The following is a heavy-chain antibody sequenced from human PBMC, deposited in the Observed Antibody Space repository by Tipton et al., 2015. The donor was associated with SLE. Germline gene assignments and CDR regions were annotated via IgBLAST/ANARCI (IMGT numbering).Heavy chain of an antibody. CDR1: GDSISSSTYS. CDR2: IDHSGST. J-gene: IGHJ3*01. CDR3: ARGRLPGAF. Sequence: TLSLTCFVSGDSISSSTYSWAWIRQPPGKGLEWIGEIDHSGSTNYNPSLTSRVSISLDKSRNQFSLRLSSVTAADTAVYYCARGRLPGAFWGQGTMVTVSS. V-gene: IGHV4-39*07. D-gene: IGHD1-26*01.